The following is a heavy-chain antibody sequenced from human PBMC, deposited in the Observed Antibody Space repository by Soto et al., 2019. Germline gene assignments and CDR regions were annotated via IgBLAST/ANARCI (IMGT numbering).Heavy chain of an antibody. V-gene: IGHV1-69*01. CDR2: IIPIFGTA. Sequence: QVQLVQSGAEVKKPGSSVKVSCKASGGTFSSYAISWVRQAPGQGLEWKGGIIPIFGTANYAQKFQGRVTITADESTSTANMELSSLRSEDTAVYYCASDRIGTTSNYYYGMDVWGQGTTVTVSS. D-gene: IGHD4-17*01. CDR3: ASDRIGTTSNYYYGMDV. J-gene: IGHJ6*02. CDR1: GGTFSSYA.